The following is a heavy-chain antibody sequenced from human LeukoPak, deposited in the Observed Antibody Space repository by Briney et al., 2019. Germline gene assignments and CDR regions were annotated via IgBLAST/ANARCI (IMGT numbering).Heavy chain of an antibody. D-gene: IGHD1-14*01. Sequence: GGSLRLSCAASGFTFRSYGMHWVRQAPGKGLEWVAVISYDGSNKYYADSVKGRFTISRDNSKNTLYLQMNSLRAEDTAVYYCAREAEEDDAFDIWGQGTMVTVSS. CDR2: ISYDGSNK. CDR3: AREAEEDDAFDI. V-gene: IGHV3-30*03. J-gene: IGHJ3*02. CDR1: GFTFRSYG.